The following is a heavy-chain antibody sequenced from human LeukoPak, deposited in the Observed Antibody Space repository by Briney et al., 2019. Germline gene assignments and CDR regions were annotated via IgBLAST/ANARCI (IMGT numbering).Heavy chain of an antibody. CDR3: ARDRAMITFGGVIAHYGMDV. CDR1: GFTFSSYG. V-gene: IGHV3-30*03. Sequence: GRSLRLSCAASGFTFSSYGMHWVRQAPGKGLEWVAVISNDGSNKMHADSVKGRFTISRDNSKNTLHLQLNSLRSEDTAVYYCARDRAMITFGGVIAHYGMDVWGQGTTVTVSS. D-gene: IGHD3-16*02. CDR2: ISNDGSNK. J-gene: IGHJ6*02.